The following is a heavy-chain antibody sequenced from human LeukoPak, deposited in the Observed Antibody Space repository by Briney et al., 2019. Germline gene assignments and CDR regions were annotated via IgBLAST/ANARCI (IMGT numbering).Heavy chain of an antibody. Sequence: PGGSLRLSCAASGFTFSSYSMNWVRQAPGKGLEWVSSISSSSSYIYYADSVKGRFTISRDNAKNSLYLQMNSLRAEDTAVYYCARNHGEGGGNSGWGQGTLVTVSS. D-gene: IGHD4-23*01. J-gene: IGHJ4*02. CDR3: ARNHGEGGGNSG. V-gene: IGHV3-21*01. CDR2: ISSSSSYI. CDR1: GFTFSSYS.